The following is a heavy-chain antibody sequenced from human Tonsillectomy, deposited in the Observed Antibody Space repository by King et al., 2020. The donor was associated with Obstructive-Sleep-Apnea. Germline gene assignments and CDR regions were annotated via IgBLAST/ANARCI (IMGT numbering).Heavy chain of an antibody. CDR3: ARDDTCDY. V-gene: IGHV3-30-3*01. CDR2: ISYDGSNK. CDR1: GFTFSSYA. Sequence: VQLVESGGGVVQPGRSLRLSCAASGFTFSSYAMHWVRQAPGKGLEWVAVISYDGSNKYYANSVKGRFTISRDNSKNTLYLQMNSLRAEDTAVYYCARDDTCDYWGQGTLVTVSS. J-gene: IGHJ4*02.